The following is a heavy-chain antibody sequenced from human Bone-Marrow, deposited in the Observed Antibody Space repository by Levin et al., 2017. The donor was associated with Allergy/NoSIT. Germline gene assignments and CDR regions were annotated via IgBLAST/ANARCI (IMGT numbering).Heavy chain of an antibody. D-gene: IGHD6-6*01. CDR3: ARDSSSSFGYYYGMDV. V-gene: IGHV3-30-3*01. CDR1: GFTFSSYA. Sequence: PGGSLRLSCAASGFTFSSYAMHWVRQAPGKGLEWVAVISYDGSNKYYADSVKGRFTISRDNSKNTLYLQMNSLRAEDTAVYYCARDSSSSFGYYYGMDVWGQGTTVTVSS. CDR2: ISYDGSNK. J-gene: IGHJ6*02.